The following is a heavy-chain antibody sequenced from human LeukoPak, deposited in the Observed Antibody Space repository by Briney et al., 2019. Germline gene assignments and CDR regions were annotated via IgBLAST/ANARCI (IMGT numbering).Heavy chain of an antibody. CDR2: ISGSGGST. CDR1: GFTFSSYA. Sequence: GGSLRLSCAASGFTFSSYAMSWVRQAPGKGLEWVSAISGSGGSTYYADSVKGRFTISRDNSKNTLYLQMNSLRAGDTAVYYCATNTIFGVAYFDYWDQGTLVTVSS. J-gene: IGHJ4*02. V-gene: IGHV3-23*01. CDR3: ATNTIFGVAYFDY. D-gene: IGHD3-3*01.